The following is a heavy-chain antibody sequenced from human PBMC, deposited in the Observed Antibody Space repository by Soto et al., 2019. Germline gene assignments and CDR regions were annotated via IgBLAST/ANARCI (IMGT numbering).Heavy chain of an antibody. V-gene: IGHV5-51*01. CDR2: IYPGDSDT. D-gene: IGHD6-13*01. CDR3: ATLDRSSSYFGSDY. Sequence: GESLKISCKASGYIFTNYWIAWVRQLPGKGLEWMGIIYPGDSDTKYSPSFQGQVTISADKSISTAYLQWSSLKASDTAMYYCATLDRSSSYFGSDYWGQGTLVTAAS. J-gene: IGHJ4*02. CDR1: GYIFTNYW.